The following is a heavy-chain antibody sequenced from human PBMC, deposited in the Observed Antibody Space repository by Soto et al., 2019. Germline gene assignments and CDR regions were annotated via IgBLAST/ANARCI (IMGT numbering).Heavy chain of an antibody. J-gene: IGHJ6*02. Sequence: PGGSLRLSCAASGLTFSYYGMYWVRQAPGKGLEWVVVISYDETNKYYADSVKDRFTISRDNSKSTLYLQMNSLRAEDTAVYYCAKFAGSTPPYSSYGMDVWGQGTTVTVSS. CDR3: AKFAGSTPPYSSYGMDV. CDR1: GLTFSYYG. CDR2: ISYDETNK. V-gene: IGHV3-30*18.